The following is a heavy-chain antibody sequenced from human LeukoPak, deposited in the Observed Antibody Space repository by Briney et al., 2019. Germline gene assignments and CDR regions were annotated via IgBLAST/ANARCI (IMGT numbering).Heavy chain of an antibody. V-gene: IGHV2-5*04. CDR3: VHRTTVTSVDH. J-gene: IGHJ4*02. CDR1: GFSLSTNAVV. CDR2: IYGNDDK. Sequence: SGPTLVNPTQTLTLTCTFSGFSLSTNAVVVGWVRQPPGKALDWLAFIYGNDDKRYSPSLGSRLTITKDTSKNQVVLTVSDMDYEDTGTYFCVHRTTVTSVDHWGQGTLVTVSS. D-gene: IGHD4-17*01.